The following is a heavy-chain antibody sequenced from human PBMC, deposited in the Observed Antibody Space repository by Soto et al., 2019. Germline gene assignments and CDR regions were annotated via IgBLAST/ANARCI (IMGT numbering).Heavy chain of an antibody. CDR3: TSWTAMAHGMDV. CDR2: IRSKANSYAT. J-gene: IGHJ6*02. D-gene: IGHD5-18*01. Sequence: EVQLVESGGGLVQPGGSLKLSCAASGFTFSGSAMHWVRQASGKGLEWVGRIRSKANSYATAYAASVKGRFTISRDDSKNTAYLQMNSLKTEDTAVYYCTSWTAMAHGMDVWGQGTTVTVSS. CDR1: GFTFSGSA. V-gene: IGHV3-73*01.